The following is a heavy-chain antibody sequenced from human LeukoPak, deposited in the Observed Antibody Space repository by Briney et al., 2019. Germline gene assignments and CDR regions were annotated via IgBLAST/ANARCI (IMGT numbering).Heavy chain of an antibody. Sequence: GGSLRLSSAASGFSFSTYGMHWVPQAPGKGREWVAIISYDGSSKYYADSVKGRFTISRDNSKNTLYLQTNSLRAEDTAVFYCAKGVDTATLHGAFDIWGQGTMVTVSS. CDR3: AKGVDTATLHGAFDI. CDR2: ISYDGSSK. V-gene: IGHV3-30*18. CDR1: GFSFSTYG. D-gene: IGHD5-18*01. J-gene: IGHJ3*02.